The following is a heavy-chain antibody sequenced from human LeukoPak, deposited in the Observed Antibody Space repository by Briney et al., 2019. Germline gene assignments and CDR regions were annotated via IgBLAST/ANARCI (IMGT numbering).Heavy chain of an antibody. V-gene: IGHV4-61*01. Sequence: SETLSLTCTVSGDSVSSGSFYWSWIRQSPRKGLEWIGFIYYSGSTNYNPSLKSRVTISVDTSKNQFSLKLSSVTAADTAVYYCARPSLDYGGIDAFDFWGQGTLVTVSS. D-gene: IGHD4-23*01. J-gene: IGHJ3*01. CDR2: IYYSGST. CDR1: GDSVSSGSFY. CDR3: ARPSLDYGGIDAFDF.